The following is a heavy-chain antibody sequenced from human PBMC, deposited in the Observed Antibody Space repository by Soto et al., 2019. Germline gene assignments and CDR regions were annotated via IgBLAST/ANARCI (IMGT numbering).Heavy chain of an antibody. D-gene: IGHD2-2*01. Sequence: QVQLVQSGAEVKKPGSSVKVSCKASGGTFSNYAISWVRQAPGQGLEWMGGIIPISGTANYAQKFQGRVTITAGASTSTAYMELSSLRSEDTAVYYCARSQGSSTSLEIYYYYYYGMDVWGQGTTVTVSS. V-gene: IGHV1-69*01. CDR3: ARSQGSSTSLEIYYYYYYGMDV. CDR2: IIPISGTA. CDR1: GGTFSNYA. J-gene: IGHJ6*02.